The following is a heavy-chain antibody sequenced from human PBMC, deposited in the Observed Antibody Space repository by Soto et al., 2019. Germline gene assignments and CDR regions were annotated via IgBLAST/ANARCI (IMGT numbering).Heavy chain of an antibody. CDR1: GGTFSSYT. CDR3: ARNLRSGEYCSGGSCYYYMDV. V-gene: IGHV1-69*02. D-gene: IGHD2-15*01. Sequence: QVQLVQSGAEVKKPGSSVKVSCKASGGTFSSYTISWVRQAPGQGLEWMGRIIPILGIANYAQKFQGRVTITADKSTSTAYIAVRGLRSEDTAVYYCARNLRSGEYCSGGSCYYYMDVWGKGTTVTVSS. CDR2: IIPILGIA. J-gene: IGHJ6*03.